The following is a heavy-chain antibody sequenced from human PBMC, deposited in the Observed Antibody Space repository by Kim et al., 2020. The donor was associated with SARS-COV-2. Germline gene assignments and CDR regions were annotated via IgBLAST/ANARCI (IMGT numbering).Heavy chain of an antibody. V-gene: IGHV4-39*01. D-gene: IGHD5-12*01. CDR2: IYYSGST. J-gene: IGHJ5*02. Sequence: SETLSLTCTVSGGSISSSSYYWGWIRQPPGKGLEWIGSIYYSGSTYYNPSLKSRVTISVDTSKNQFSLKLSSVTAADTAVYYCARSPPPGYSGYRNWFDPWGQGTLVTVSS. CDR3: ARSPPPGYSGYRNWFDP. CDR1: GGSISSSSYY.